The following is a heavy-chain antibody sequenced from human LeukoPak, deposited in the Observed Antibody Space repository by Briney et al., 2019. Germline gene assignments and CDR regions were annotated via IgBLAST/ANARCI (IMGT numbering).Heavy chain of an antibody. V-gene: IGHV4-31*03. D-gene: IGHD3-22*01. CDR3: ARVPYYYDSSGYGPDFDY. CDR2: IYYSGST. CDR1: GGSISSGGYY. J-gene: IGHJ4*02. Sequence: SETLSLTCTVTGGSISSGGYYWSWIRQHPGQGLEWIGYIYYSGSTYYNPSLKSRVTISVDTSKNQFSLKLSSVTAADTAVYYCARVPYYYDSSGYGPDFDYWGQGTLVTVSS.